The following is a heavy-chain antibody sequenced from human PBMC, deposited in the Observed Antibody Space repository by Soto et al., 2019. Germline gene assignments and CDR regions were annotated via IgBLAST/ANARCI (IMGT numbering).Heavy chain of an antibody. D-gene: IGHD5-18*01. CDR1: GASVSSDSYY. Sequence: SETLSLTCTVSGASVSSDSYYRSWIRQPPGTGLEWIGNIHYTGSTNYNPSLKNRFTISGDTSKNQFSLKLSSVTAADTAVYYCSRRPTGNNYGRFDYWGQGTLVTVSS. CDR3: SRRPTGNNYGRFDY. J-gene: IGHJ4*02. V-gene: IGHV4-61*01. CDR2: IHYTGST.